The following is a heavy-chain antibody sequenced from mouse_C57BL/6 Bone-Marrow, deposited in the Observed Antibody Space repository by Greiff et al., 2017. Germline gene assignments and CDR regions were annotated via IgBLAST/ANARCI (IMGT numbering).Heavy chain of an antibody. D-gene: IGHD1-1*01. Sequence: VQRVESGAELARPGASVKLSCKASGYTFTSYGISWVKQRTGQGLEWIGEIYPRSGNTYYNEKFKGKATLTADKSSSTAYMELRSLTSEDSAVYFCAREAYYYGSSSFAYWGQGTLVTVSA. CDR2: IYPRSGNT. CDR3: AREAYYYGSSSFAY. J-gene: IGHJ3*01. V-gene: IGHV1-81*01. CDR1: GYTFTSYG.